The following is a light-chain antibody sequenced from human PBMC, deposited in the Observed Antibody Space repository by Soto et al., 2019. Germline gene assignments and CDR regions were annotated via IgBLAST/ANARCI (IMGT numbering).Light chain of an antibody. V-gene: IGKV3-20*01. CDR1: QSVGSRY. CDR3: QYYSTAVFI. CDR2: AAS. Sequence: EIVLTQSPGTLSLSPGERVTLSCRASQSVGSRYLAWYQQKPGQAPRLLIYAASTRPTGIPERFSGSCSGTAFSITITRLGPEDTAAYYYQYYSTAVFIFGRGTKGDTK. J-gene: IGKJ3*01.